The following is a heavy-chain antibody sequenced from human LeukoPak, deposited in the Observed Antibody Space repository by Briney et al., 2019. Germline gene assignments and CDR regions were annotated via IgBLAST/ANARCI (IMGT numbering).Heavy chain of an antibody. CDR1: GFTVSSNY. Sequence: GGSLRLSCAASGFTVSSNYMSWVRQAPGKGLEWVSVIYSGGSAYYADSVKGRFTISRDNSKNTLYLQMNSLRAEDTAVYYCARDRYFDWDAYYGMDVWGQGTTVTASS. V-gene: IGHV3-53*01. CDR3: ARDRYFDWDAYYGMDV. D-gene: IGHD3-9*01. J-gene: IGHJ6*02. CDR2: IYSGGSA.